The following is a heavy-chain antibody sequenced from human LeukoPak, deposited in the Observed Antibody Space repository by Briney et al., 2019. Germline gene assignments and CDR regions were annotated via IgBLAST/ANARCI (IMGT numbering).Heavy chain of an antibody. CDR2: IYYSGST. J-gene: IGHJ1*01. D-gene: IGHD2-15*01. Sequence: SETLSLTCTVSGGSISSSSYFWVWIRHPPGKGLEWMGSIYYSGSTYYNPSLKSRVTISVDTSKNQFSLKLSYVTAADTAVYYCARRYCSGGSCPGGYFQHWGQGTLVSVSS. CDR3: ARRYCSGGSCPGGYFQH. CDR1: GGSISSSSYF. V-gene: IGHV4-39*01.